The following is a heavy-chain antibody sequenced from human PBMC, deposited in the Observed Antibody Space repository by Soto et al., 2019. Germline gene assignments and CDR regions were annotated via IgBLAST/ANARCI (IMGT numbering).Heavy chain of an antibody. CDR1: GFSLSTSGVG. J-gene: IGHJ4*02. Sequence: QITLKESGPTLVKPTQTLTLTCTFSGFSLSTSGVGVGWIRQPPGKALEWLALIYWDDDKRYSSSLNTRLTITKDPSKNQVLLTMTNMDPVDTATYYCAHSRPPRLLDYWGQGTLVTVSS. CDR3: AHSRPPRLLDY. V-gene: IGHV2-5*02. CDR2: IYWDDDK. D-gene: IGHD6-6*01.